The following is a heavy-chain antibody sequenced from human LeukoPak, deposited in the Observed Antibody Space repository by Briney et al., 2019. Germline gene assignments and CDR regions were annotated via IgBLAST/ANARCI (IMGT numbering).Heavy chain of an antibody. CDR1: GFTFSSYW. CDR2: IKSDGSET. D-gene: IGHD3-22*01. V-gene: IGHV3-74*01. CDR3: TSGYYLFDY. Sequence: GGSLRLSCAASGFTFSSYWMHWVRQAPGKGLMWVSRIKSDGSETSYADSVKGRFTISRDNSKNTLYLQMNSLRAEDTAVYYCTSGYYLFDYWGQGTLVTVSS. J-gene: IGHJ4*02.